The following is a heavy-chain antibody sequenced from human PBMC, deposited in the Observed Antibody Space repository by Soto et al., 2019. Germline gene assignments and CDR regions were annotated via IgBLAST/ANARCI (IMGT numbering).Heavy chain of an antibody. D-gene: IGHD3-9*01. J-gene: IGHJ4*02. CDR1: GFTFSNYA. CDR2: ITGSGAGT. CDR3: AKNRGPLTGPFVY. V-gene: IGHV3-23*01. Sequence: EVQLLESGGGLEQPGGSLRLSCAASGFTFSNYAMTWVRQAPGKGLEWVSGITGSGAGTYYADSVKGRFTISRDNSKNTLYLQMNSLGPQDTAVYYCAKNRGPLTGPFVYWGQGTMVTVSS.